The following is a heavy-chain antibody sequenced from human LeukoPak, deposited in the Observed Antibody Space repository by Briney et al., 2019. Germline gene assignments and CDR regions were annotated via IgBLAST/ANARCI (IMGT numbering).Heavy chain of an antibody. CDR3: AKDPPRGSAAAFDI. CDR2: ISGSGSST. CDR1: GFTFSSYA. D-gene: IGHD2-15*01. Sequence: GGSLRLSCAASGFTFSSYAMSWVRQAPGKGLEGVSTISGSGSSTYYADSGKGRFTISRDNSRNTLYLQMDSLSAEDSAVYYCAKDPPRGSAAAFDIWGQGTRVTVSS. J-gene: IGHJ3*02. V-gene: IGHV3-23*01.